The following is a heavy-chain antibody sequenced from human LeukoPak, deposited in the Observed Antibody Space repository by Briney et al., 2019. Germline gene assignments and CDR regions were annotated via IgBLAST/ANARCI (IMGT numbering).Heavy chain of an antibody. CDR3: ARGSDYYGSGSYFPFDAFDI. Sequence: KSSETLSLTCTVSGGSISSGDYYWSWIRQPPGKGLEWIGYIYYSGSTYYNPSLKSRVTISVDTSKNQFSLKLSSVTAADTAVYYCARGSDYYGSGSYFPFDAFDIWGQGTMVTVSS. J-gene: IGHJ3*02. V-gene: IGHV4-30-4*02. CDR2: IYYSGST. CDR1: GGSISSGDYY. D-gene: IGHD3-10*01.